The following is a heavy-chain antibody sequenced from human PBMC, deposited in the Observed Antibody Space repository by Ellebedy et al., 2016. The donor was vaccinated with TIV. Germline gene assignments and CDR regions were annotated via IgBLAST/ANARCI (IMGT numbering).Heavy chain of an antibody. CDR1: GFSVSG. J-gene: IGHJ6*02. Sequence: GESLKISCATSGFSVSGMHWVRQAPGQGLEWVAFVRSDGTTKYYMDSVRGRFTISRDSSKNTLDLQMNSLRTDDTGVYYCVKGAYPVPTVMAVWGQGTMVIVSS. CDR2: VRSDGTTK. V-gene: IGHV3-30*02. D-gene: IGHD3-16*01. CDR3: VKGAYPVPTVMAV.